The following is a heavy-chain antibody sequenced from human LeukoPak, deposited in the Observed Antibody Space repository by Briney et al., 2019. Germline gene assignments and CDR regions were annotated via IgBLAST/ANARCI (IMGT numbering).Heavy chain of an antibody. Sequence: KTGGSLRLSCAASGFTVSDAWMNWVRLAPGKGLEWVGRIKSRNRGETVDYAAPVKGRFTISRDDSKTTVYLQMNSLKTEDTAIYYCTTDGSTTLSNTFDYWGQGTLVTVSS. CDR3: TTDGSTTLSNTFDY. D-gene: IGHD1-26*01. J-gene: IGHJ4*02. V-gene: IGHV3-15*01. CDR1: GFTVSDAW. CDR2: IKSRNRGETV.